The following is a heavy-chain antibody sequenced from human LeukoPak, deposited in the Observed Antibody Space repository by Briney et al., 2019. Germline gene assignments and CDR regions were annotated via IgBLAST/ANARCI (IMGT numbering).Heavy chain of an antibody. D-gene: IGHD3-22*01. CDR1: GFTFSSSA. CDR2: IKGDGSYK. CDR3: ATSADSSGND. J-gene: IGHJ4*02. Sequence: PGGSLRLSCAASGFTFSSSALSWVRQAPGKGLEWVANIKGDGSYKDYVDSVKGRFTISRDNAKSSVYLQMNTLRAEDTAVYYCATSADSSGNDWGQGTLVTVSS. V-gene: IGHV3-7*03.